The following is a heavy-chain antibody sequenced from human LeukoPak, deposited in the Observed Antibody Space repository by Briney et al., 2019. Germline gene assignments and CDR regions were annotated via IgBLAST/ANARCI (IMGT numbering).Heavy chain of an antibody. CDR2: ISGSGGNT. Sequence: GGSLRLSCAVSGFTVSSSYGMSWVRQAPGKGLEWVSGISGSGGNTYYADSVKGRVTISRDNSKNTLYLQMNSLRAGDTAVYYCAKDGQLRGQGTLVTVSS. CDR1: GFTVSSSYG. CDR3: AKDGQL. V-gene: IGHV3-23*01. D-gene: IGHD5-24*01. J-gene: IGHJ4*02.